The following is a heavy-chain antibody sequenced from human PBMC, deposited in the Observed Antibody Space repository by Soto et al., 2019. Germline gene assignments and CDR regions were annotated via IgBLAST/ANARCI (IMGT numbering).Heavy chain of an antibody. CDR2: IIPILGIA. D-gene: IGHD2-2*01. CDR3: ARGGYCSSTSCFKYYYYYYMEV. J-gene: IGHJ6*03. Sequence: GASVKVSCKASGGTFSSYTISWVRQAPGQGLEWMGRIIPILGIANYAQKFQGRVTITADKSTSTAYMELSSLRSEDTAVYYCARGGYCSSTSCFKYYYYYYMEVWGKGTTVTVSS. CDR1: GGTFSSYT. V-gene: IGHV1-69*02.